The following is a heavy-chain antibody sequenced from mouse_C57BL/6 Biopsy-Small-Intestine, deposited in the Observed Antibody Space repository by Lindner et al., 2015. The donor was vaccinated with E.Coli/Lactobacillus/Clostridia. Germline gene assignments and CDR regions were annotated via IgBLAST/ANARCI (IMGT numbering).Heavy chain of an antibody. V-gene: IGHV1-82*01. Sequence: VQLQESGPELVKPGASVKISCKASGYTISNSWMNWVKQRPGKGLEWIGRIFPGDGDTNYNGNFKGKATLTADKPSSTAYMHLSSLTSEDSAVYFCARQLGPFAYWGQGTLVTVSA. CDR3: ARQLGPFAY. D-gene: IGHD4-1*02. J-gene: IGHJ3*01. CDR2: IFPGDGDT. CDR1: GYTISNSW.